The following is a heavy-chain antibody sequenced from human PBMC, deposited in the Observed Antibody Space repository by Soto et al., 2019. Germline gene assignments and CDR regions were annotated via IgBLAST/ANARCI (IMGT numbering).Heavy chain of an antibody. V-gene: IGHV4-30-4*01. Sequence: QVQLQQSGPGLVKPSQTLSLTCTVSGGSISLDHSHWTWIRQPPGKGLEGIGYVHYSGSVLYNPSLQSRVSISVDTSKNQFSLKLSSVTAADTAVYFCAREDDGGDRDYYGLDVWGQGTTVTVSS. CDR3: AREDDGGDRDYYGLDV. J-gene: IGHJ6*02. CDR2: VHYSGSV. CDR1: GGSISLDHSH. D-gene: IGHD2-21*02.